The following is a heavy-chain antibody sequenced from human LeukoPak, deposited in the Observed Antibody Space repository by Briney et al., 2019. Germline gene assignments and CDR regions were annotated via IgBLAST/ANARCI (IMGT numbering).Heavy chain of an antibody. D-gene: IGHD1-26*01. CDR2: ISWDGNVK. CDR1: GFTFSSHA. Sequence: PGRSLRLSCAASGFTFSSHAMHWVRQAPGKGLEWLAFISWDGNVKYCADSVEGRFTISRDSPKNTLFLQLNSLRAEHTAVYYCARDLSRSYSVDYWGQGTLVTVSS. V-gene: IGHV3-30*04. CDR3: ARDLSRSYSVDY. J-gene: IGHJ4*02.